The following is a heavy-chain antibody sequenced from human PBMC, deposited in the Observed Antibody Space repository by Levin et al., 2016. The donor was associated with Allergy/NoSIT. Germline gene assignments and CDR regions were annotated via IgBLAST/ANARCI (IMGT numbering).Heavy chain of an antibody. CDR3: AREGGSFCSSTSCIGY. CDR1: GYTFTSYG. J-gene: IGHJ4*02. CDR2: IIPIFGTA. D-gene: IGHD2-2*01. V-gene: IGHV1-69*06. Sequence: SVKVSCKASGYTFTSYGISWVRQAPGQGLEWMGGIIPIFGTANYAQKFQGRVTITADKSTSTAYMELSSLRSEDTAVYYCAREGGSFCSSTSCIGYWGQGTLVTVSS.